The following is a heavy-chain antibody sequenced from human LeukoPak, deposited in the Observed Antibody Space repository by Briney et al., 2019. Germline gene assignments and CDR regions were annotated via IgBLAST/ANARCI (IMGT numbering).Heavy chain of an antibody. CDR2: ISSSGSTI. Sequence: PGGSLRLSCAASGFTFSDYYMSWLRQAPGKGLEWVSYISSSGSTIYYADSVKGRFTISRDNAKNSLYLQMNSLRAEDTAVYYCARYGSGSYPYYYYMDVWGKGTTVTISS. D-gene: IGHD3-10*01. CDR3: ARYGSGSYPYYYYMDV. CDR1: GFTFSDYY. J-gene: IGHJ6*03. V-gene: IGHV3-11*01.